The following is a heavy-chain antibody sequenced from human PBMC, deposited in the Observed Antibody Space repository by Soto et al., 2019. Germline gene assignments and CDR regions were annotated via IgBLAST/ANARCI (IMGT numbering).Heavy chain of an antibody. J-gene: IGHJ4*02. CDR1: GFTLSGFD. V-gene: IGHV3-73*01. Sequence: EVQLVESGGGLVQPGGSLKLSCAASGFTLSGFDLHWVRQASGEGLEWIGRIKTKVESYATEYAASVKGRFSISRDDSKNTAYLEMNSLETEDTAIYYCTRRHCSGGGCYSDFDFWGQGRLVTVSS. D-gene: IGHD2-15*01. CDR2: IKTKVESYAT. CDR3: TRRHCSGGGCYSDFDF.